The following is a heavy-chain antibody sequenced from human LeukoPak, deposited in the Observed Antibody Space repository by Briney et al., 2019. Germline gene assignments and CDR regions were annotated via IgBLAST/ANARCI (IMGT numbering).Heavy chain of an antibody. Sequence: PGGSLRLSCAASGFNISSYEMIWVRQAPGKGLEWVSYISISGNIKKYADSVRGRSTISRDNDKNSLYLQMNSLRAEDTAVYYCARAWAVSFDNWGQGTLVTVSS. D-gene: IGHD4-17*01. CDR2: ISISGNIK. CDR1: GFNISSYE. J-gene: IGHJ4*02. CDR3: ARAWAVSFDN. V-gene: IGHV3-48*03.